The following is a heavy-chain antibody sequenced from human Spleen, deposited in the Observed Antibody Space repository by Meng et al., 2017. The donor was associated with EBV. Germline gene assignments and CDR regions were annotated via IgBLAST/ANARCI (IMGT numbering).Heavy chain of an antibody. CDR2: INHSGST. CDR1: GGSFSGYY. Sequence: QVQLQQWGAGLLKPSXTLSVTCAVYGGSFSGYYWSWIRQPPGKGLQWIGDINHSGSTNYNPSLKSRVTISVDTSKNQFSLKLSSVTAADTAVYYCARGLQQGLAPEEFDSWGQGTLVTVSS. D-gene: IGHD6-19*01. J-gene: IGHJ4*02. V-gene: IGHV4-34*01. CDR3: ARGLQQGLAPEEFDS.